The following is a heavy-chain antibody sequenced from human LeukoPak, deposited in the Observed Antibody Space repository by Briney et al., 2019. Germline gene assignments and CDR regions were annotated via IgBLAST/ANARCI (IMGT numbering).Heavy chain of an antibody. J-gene: IGHJ6*03. CDR1: GGSVSSSNYY. CDR3: ARLKGVKLPLYYYYYMDV. CDR2: INYIGRT. D-gene: IGHD6-13*01. V-gene: IGHV4-39*01. Sequence: SETLSLTCTVSGGSVSSSNYYWGWIRQPPGKVLDWVGSINYIGRTNYNPSLKSRVTLSVDTSKNQFSLKLSSVTAADTAVYYCARLKGVKLPLYYYYYMDVWGTGTTVIVSS.